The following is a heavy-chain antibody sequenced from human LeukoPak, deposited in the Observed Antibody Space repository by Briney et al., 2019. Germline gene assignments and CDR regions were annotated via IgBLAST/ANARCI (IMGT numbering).Heavy chain of an antibody. CDR1: GYSISSGYY. D-gene: IGHD3-9*01. CDR2: IYHSGST. CDR3: ARGLERVLRYFDWLQQTWKTNWFDP. J-gene: IGHJ5*02. V-gene: IGHV4-38-2*02. Sequence: SETLSLTCTVSGYSISSGYYWGWIRQPPGKGLEWIGSIYHSGSTNYNPSLKSRVTISVDTSKNQFSLKLSSVTAADTAVYYCARGLERVLRYFDWLQQTWKTNWFDPWGQGTLVTVSS.